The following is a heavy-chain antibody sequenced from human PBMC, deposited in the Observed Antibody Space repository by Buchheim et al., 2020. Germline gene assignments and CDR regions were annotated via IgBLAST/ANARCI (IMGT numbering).Heavy chain of an antibody. CDR3: ARDLSGSQDY. Sequence: EVQLEESGGGLVQPGGSLRLSCAASGFTLRTYWMHWVRQAPGKGLEWVSRINVDGSFTNYADSVKGRFTISRDNAENKLYLQMTSLRVEDTAMYYCARDLSGSQDYWGQGTL. D-gene: IGHD1-26*01. CDR2: INVDGSFT. V-gene: IGHV3-74*01. CDR1: GFTLRTYW. J-gene: IGHJ4*02.